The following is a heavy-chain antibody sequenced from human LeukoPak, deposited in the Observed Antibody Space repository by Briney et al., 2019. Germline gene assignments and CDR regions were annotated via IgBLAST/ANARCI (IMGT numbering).Heavy chain of an antibody. CDR2: ISSSGSTI. Sequence: GGSLRLSCAASGFTFSDYYMNWIRQAPGKGLEWVSSISSSGSTIYYADSVKGRFTISRDNAKNSLYLQMNSLRAEDTAVYYCARAGGWGYPTYYFDHWGQGTLVTVSS. V-gene: IGHV3-11*01. D-gene: IGHD5-18*01. J-gene: IGHJ4*02. CDR3: ARAGGWGYPTYYFDH. CDR1: GFTFSDYY.